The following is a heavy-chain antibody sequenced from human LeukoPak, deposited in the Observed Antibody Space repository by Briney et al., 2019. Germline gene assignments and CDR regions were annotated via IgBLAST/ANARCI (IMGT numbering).Heavy chain of an antibody. CDR3: ARDFVNYYDSSGLLWD. CDR1: GGSISGYY. V-gene: IGHV4-59*01. D-gene: IGHD3-22*01. J-gene: IGHJ4*02. Sequence: SETLSLTCTVSGGSISGYYWSWIRQPPGKGLEWIGYIYYSGSANYNTSLTSRVTISVATSKNQFSLNLSSVTAADTAVYYCARDFVNYYDSSGLLWDWGQGTLVTVSS. CDR2: IYYSGSA.